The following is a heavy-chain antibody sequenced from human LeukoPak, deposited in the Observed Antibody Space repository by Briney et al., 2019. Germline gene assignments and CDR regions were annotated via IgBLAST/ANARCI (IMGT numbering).Heavy chain of an antibody. V-gene: IGHV4-61*01. CDR2: IYYSGST. Sequence: PSETLPLTCTVSGGSVSSGTYYWSWIRQPPGKGLEWIGYIYYSGSTNYNPSLKSRVTISVDTSKNQFSLKLSSVTAADTAVYYCASDTYYYDSSVYYYTNAFAVSGQATMVTVSS. J-gene: IGHJ3*01. CDR1: GGSVSSGTYY. D-gene: IGHD3-22*01. CDR3: ASDTYYYDSSVYYYTNAFAV.